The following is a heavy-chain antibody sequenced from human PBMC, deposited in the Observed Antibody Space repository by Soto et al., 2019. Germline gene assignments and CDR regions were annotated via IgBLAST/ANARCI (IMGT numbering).Heavy chain of an antibody. J-gene: IGHJ4*02. Sequence: EVQLVESGGGLVQPGESLRLSCAASGSSLSESWLSLVRQAPGKGLELVARIKSQVDGETTDYAAPVKGRFVISRDDSKNTLYLQMYNLKTADTAVYYCSTYDYICGTYRYRWAYWGQGTLVTVSS. CDR1: GSSLSESW. CDR2: IKSQVDGETT. V-gene: IGHV3-15*01. D-gene: IGHD3-16*02. CDR3: STYDYICGTYRYRWAY.